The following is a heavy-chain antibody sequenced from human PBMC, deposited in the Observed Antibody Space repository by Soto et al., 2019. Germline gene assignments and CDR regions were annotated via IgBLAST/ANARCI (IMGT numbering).Heavy chain of an antibody. Sequence: PGGSLRLSCAASGITVSTNYMSWVRQAPGKGLEWVSTITDTGGDTKYADSVRGRFTISRDNSKNTLYLLMSRLRAEDSALYFCARGSEESYPGSRIFDLWGRGTLVTVSS. CDR3: ARGSEESYPGSRIFDL. V-gene: IGHV3-53*01. J-gene: IGHJ4*02. CDR1: GITVSTNY. CDR2: ITDTGGDT. D-gene: IGHD3-10*01.